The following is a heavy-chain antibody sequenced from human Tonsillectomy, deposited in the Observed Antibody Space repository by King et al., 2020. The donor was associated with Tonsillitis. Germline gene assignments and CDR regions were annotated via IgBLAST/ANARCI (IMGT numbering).Heavy chain of an antibody. Sequence: QLQESGPGLVKPSETLSLTCSVSGGSIRSSGDYWGWIRQPPGKGREWIGSIYFSGCTYYKSSFKSRVTISVDTSENQFSLKLSSVTAADTALYFCARSLSSSDFSSGYYYYSDSWGQGILVTVSS. V-gene: IGHV4-39*01. CDR1: GGSIRSSGDY. CDR3: ARSLSSSDFSSGYYYYSDS. D-gene: IGHD3-3*01. J-gene: IGHJ4*02. CDR2: IYFSGCT.